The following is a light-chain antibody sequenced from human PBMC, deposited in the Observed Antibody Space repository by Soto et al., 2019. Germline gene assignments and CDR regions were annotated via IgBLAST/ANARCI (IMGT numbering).Light chain of an antibody. Sequence: SYVLTQPPSVSVAPGQTARITCEGNSIGGKSVHWYQQKAGQAPVLVVYNDSDRPSGIPERISGSNSGNTATLTISRVEAGDEADYFCQVWESSSDHWVFGGGTQLTVL. CDR3: QVWESSSDHWV. V-gene: IGLV3-21*02. CDR1: SIGGKS. J-gene: IGLJ3*02. CDR2: NDS.